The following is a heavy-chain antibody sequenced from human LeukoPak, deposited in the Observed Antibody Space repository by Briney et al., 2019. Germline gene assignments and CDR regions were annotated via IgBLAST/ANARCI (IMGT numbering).Heavy chain of an antibody. D-gene: IGHD5-18*01. CDR3: ARPQLWSLYFDP. Sequence: GGSLRLSCAASGFTFSSYAMSWVRQAPGKGLEWVSAISGSGGSTYYADSVKGRFTISRDHSKNTLYLQMNSLRAEDTAVYYCARPQLWSLYFDPWAREPWSPSPQ. V-gene: IGHV3-23*01. CDR2: ISGSGGST. CDR1: GFTFSSYA. J-gene: IGHJ5*02.